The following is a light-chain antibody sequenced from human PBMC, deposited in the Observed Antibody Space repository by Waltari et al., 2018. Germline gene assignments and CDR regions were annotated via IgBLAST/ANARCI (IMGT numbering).Light chain of an antibody. J-gene: IGKJ2*03. V-gene: IGKV2-30*02. CDR2: KVS. CDR3: MQGTHFPYS. Sequence: DVVMTQSPLSLHITPGQPASMTCRSSQSLLHSNGNTYLSWFLQKPGQPPRRLIYKVSNRDSGVPDRFSGSGAGTDFTLKISRVEAEDVGVYYCMQGTHFPYSFGQGTKVEIK. CDR1: QSLLHSNGNTY.